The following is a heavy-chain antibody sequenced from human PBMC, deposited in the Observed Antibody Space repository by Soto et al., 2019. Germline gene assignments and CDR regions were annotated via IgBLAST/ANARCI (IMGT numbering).Heavy chain of an antibody. D-gene: IGHD3-3*01. CDR2: ISGSGGST. Sequence: GGSLRLSCAASGFTFSSYAMRWVRQAPGKGLEWVSAISGSGGSTYYADSVKGRFTISRDNSKNTLYLQMNSLRAEDTAVYYCAKDPGFWSGPTEYYFDYWGQGTLVTVSS. CDR1: GFTFSSYA. J-gene: IGHJ4*02. V-gene: IGHV3-23*01. CDR3: AKDPGFWSGPTEYYFDY.